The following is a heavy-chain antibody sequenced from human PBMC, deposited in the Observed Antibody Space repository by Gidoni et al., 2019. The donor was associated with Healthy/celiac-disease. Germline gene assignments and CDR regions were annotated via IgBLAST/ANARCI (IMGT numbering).Heavy chain of an antibody. V-gene: IGHV3-23*01. J-gene: IGHJ5*02. CDR3: AKAAHYGDYGGVGLFDP. CDR2: SSGSGGST. CDR1: GFTFGSHA. D-gene: IGHD4-17*01. Sequence: EVQLLESGGGLVQPGGSLRLSCAASGFTFGSHAMSWVRPAPVTGLEWVSASSGSGGSTYYADAVKGRFTISRDNSKNTLYLQMNSLRAEDTAVDYCAKAAHYGDYGGVGLFDPWGQGTLVTVSS.